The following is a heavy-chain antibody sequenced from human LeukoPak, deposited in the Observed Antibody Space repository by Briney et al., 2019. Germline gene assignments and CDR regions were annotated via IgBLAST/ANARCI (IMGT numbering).Heavy chain of an antibody. Sequence: GGSLRLSCAASGFTFSSYAMSWVRQAPGKGLEWVSAVSVSVSNTYYADSVKGRFTISRDNSKNTLYLQMSSLRAEDTAVYYCARRVWCSSTNCRGFDYWGQGTPVTVSS. D-gene: IGHD2-2*01. CDR3: ARRVWCSSTNCRGFDY. J-gene: IGHJ4*02. CDR2: VSVSVSNT. V-gene: IGHV3-23*01. CDR1: GFTFSSYA.